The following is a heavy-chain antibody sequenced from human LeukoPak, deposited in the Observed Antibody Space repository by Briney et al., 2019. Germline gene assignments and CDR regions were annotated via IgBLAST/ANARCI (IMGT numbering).Heavy chain of an antibody. CDR1: GFTFSSYA. V-gene: IGHV3-23*01. Sequence: GGSLRLSCAASGFTFSSYAMTWVRQAPGKGLEWVSAISGSGGSTYYADSVKGRFTISRDNSKNTLYLQMNSLRAEDTAVYYCARDDGEWELLVSLNAFDIWGQGTMVTVSS. CDR2: ISGSGGST. D-gene: IGHD1-26*01. J-gene: IGHJ3*02. CDR3: ARDDGEWELLVSLNAFDI.